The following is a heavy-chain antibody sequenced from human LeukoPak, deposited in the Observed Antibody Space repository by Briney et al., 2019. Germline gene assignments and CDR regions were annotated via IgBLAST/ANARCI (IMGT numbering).Heavy chain of an antibody. D-gene: IGHD1-7*01. J-gene: IGHJ6*03. CDR3: AKRRGLELLYYYYMDV. CDR2: ISGSGGST. CDR1: GFTFDDYA. Sequence: HPGGSLRLSCAASGFTFDDYAMSWVRQAPGKGLEWVSGISGSGGSTYYADSVKGRFTISRDNSKNTLYLQMNSLRAEDTAVYYCAKRRGLELLYYYYMDVWGKGTTVTVSS. V-gene: IGHV3-23*01.